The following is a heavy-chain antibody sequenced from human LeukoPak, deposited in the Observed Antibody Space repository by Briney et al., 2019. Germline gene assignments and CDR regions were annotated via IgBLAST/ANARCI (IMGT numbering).Heavy chain of an antibody. V-gene: IGHV3-30*03. Sequence: GRSLRLSCAASGFTFSSYYAHWVRQAPGKGLERVAIISYDGSNKYYADSVKDRFTIYRDNSKNTLFLQMTILTAEDTAVYYCARVGKSGSYYYFDYWGQGTLVTVSS. D-gene: IGHD1-26*01. J-gene: IGHJ4*02. CDR1: GFTFSSYY. CDR3: ARVGKSGSYYYFDY. CDR2: ISYDGSNK.